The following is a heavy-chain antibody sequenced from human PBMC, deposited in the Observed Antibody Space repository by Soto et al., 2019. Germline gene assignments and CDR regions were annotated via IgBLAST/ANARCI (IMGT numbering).Heavy chain of an antibody. V-gene: IGHV1-18*04. Sequence: GASVKVSCKASGYTFASYGISWVRQAPGRGLEWMGWISAYNGNTNYAQKLQGRATMTTDTSTSTAYMELRSLRSDDTAVYYCARALAAAGYYYYYGMDVWGQGTTVTVSS. CDR3: ARALAAAGYYYYYGMDV. D-gene: IGHD6-13*01. CDR2: ISAYNGNT. J-gene: IGHJ6*02. CDR1: GYTFASYG.